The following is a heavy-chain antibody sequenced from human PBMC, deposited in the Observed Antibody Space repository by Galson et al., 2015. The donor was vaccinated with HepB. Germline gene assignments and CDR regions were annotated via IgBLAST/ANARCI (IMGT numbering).Heavy chain of an antibody. J-gene: IGHJ6*03. CDR3: ARGRITIFGGVMGYYMDV. D-gene: IGHD3-3*01. CDR1: GGSISSYY. V-gene: IGHV4-59*01. CDR2: IYYSGST. Sequence: ETLSLTCTVSGGSISSYYWCWIRQPPGKGLEWIGYIYYSGSTNYNPSLKSRVTISVDTSKNQFSLKLSSVTAADTAVYYCARGRITIFGGVMGYYMDVWGKGTTVTVSS.